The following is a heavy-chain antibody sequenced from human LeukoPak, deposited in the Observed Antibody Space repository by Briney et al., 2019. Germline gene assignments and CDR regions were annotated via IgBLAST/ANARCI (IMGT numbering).Heavy chain of an antibody. J-gene: IGHJ5*02. D-gene: IGHD2-21*02. CDR1: GFTFSKVW. CDR3: TTDVNRFMVTASS. Sequence: GGSLRLSCAASGFTFSKVWMTWVRQAPGKGLEWVGRIRSKTDGGASEYAAPVKGRFSISRDDSNNTLYLEMISLKAEDTAIYYCTTDVNRFMVTASSWGQGTLVTVSS. CDR2: IRSKTDGGAS. V-gene: IGHV3-15*01.